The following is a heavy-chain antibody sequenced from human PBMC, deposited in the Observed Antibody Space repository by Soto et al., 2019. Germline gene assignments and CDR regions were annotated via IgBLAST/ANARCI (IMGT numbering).Heavy chain of an antibody. CDR3: ARQDSGYERDFDY. V-gene: IGHV4-39*01. CDR2: IYYSGST. CDR1: GGSISSSSYY. J-gene: IGHJ4*02. D-gene: IGHD5-12*01. Sequence: PSETLSLTCTVSGGSISSSSYYWGWIRQPPGKGLEWIGSIYYSGSTYYNPSLKSRVTISVDTSKNQFSLKLSSVTAADTAVYYCARQDSGYERDFDYWGQGTLVTVS.